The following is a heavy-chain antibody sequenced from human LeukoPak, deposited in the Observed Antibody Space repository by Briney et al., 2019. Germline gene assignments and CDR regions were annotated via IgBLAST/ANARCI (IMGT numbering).Heavy chain of an antibody. CDR2: INHSGST. J-gene: IGHJ4*02. CDR3: ARALSFWSGHCFDY. D-gene: IGHD3-3*01. CDR1: GGSFSGYY. V-gene: IGHV4-34*01. Sequence: SETLSLTCAVYGGSFSGYYWSWIRQPPGKGLEWIGEINHSGSTNYNPSLKSRVTISVDTSKNQFSLKLSSVTAADTAVYHCARALSFWSGHCFDYWGQGTLVTVSS.